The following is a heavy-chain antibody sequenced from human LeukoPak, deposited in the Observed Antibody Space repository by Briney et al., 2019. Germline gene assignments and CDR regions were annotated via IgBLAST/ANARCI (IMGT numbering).Heavy chain of an antibody. CDR1: GFTFSSYA. CDR3: ARRHNYYYYMDV. J-gene: IGHJ6*03. CDR2: ISSNGVNT. V-gene: IGHV3-64*02. Sequence: PGGSLRLSCAASGFTFSSYAMHWVRQAPGKAPEYVSAISSNGVNTYYADSVRGRFTISRDNSKNTLHLQMGSLRSEDMAVYYCARRHNYYYYMDVWGKGTTVTVSS.